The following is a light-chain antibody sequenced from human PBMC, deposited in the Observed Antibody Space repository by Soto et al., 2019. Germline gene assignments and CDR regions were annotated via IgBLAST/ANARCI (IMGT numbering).Light chain of an antibody. CDR1: QSVNRNF. V-gene: IGKV3-20*01. Sequence: EIVLTQSPGTLSLSPGERATLSCRASQSVNRNFLAWFQHKPGQAPRLLIYGASSRATGIPDRFSGSGSGTDFTLTISRLEAEDFAVYFCQQYDSTPWTFGQGTKVEIK. CDR2: GAS. CDR3: QQYDSTPWT. J-gene: IGKJ1*01.